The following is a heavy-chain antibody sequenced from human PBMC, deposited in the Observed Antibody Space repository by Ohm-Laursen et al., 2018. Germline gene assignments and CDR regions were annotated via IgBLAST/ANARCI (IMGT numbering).Heavy chain of an antibody. CDR3: AKGRFWSGSDNYYYYYGMDV. J-gene: IGHJ6*02. D-gene: IGHD3-3*01. CDR2: ISYDGSNQ. V-gene: IGHV3-30*18. CDR1: GFTFSSYG. Sequence: SLRLSCSASGFTFSSYGMHWVRQAPGKGLEWVALISYDGSNQYYADSVKGRFTISRDNSKNTLYLQMNSLRAEDTAVYYCAKGRFWSGSDNYYYYYGMDVWGQGTTVTVSS.